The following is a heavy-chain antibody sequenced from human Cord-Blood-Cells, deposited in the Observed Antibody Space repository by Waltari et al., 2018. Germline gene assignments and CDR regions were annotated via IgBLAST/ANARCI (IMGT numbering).Heavy chain of an antibody. D-gene: IGHD6-6*01. CDR1: GFTFSSYG. Sequence: QVQLVESGGGVVQPGRSLRLSCAASGFTFSSYGMHWVRQAAGMVLDWVAVIWYYGSNKYYAESVRGRFTISRDNSKNTLYLQMNGLIAEDTAGYYCARDQSSSSAFDIWGQGTMVTVSS. CDR2: IWYYGSNK. V-gene: IGHV3-33*01. CDR3: ARDQSSSSAFDI. J-gene: IGHJ3*02.